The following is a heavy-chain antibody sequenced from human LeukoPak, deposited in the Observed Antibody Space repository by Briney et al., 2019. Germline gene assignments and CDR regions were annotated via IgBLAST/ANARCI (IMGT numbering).Heavy chain of an antibody. CDR2: INHSGST. V-gene: IGHV4-34*01. Sequence: SETLSLTCAVYGGSFSGYFWSWIRQPPGKGLEWIGEINHSGSTNHNPSLKSRVTISVDTAKNQFSLKLSSVTAADTAVYYCARGDSVPWYYFAYWGQGTLVTVS. D-gene: IGHD2-15*01. CDR3: ARGDSVPWYYFAY. J-gene: IGHJ4*02. CDR1: GGSFSGYF.